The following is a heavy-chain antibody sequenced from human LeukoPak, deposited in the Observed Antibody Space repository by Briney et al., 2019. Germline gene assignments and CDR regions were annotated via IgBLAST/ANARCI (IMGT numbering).Heavy chain of an antibody. CDR3: ARGPYLGITGTPWSWFDP. CDR1: GFTFDDYA. V-gene: IGHV3-9*01. J-gene: IGHJ5*02. Sequence: GGSLRLSCAASGFTFDDYAMHWVRQAPGKGLEWVSGISWNSGSIGYADSVKGRFTISRDNAKNSLYLQMNSLRAEDTAVYYCARGPYLGITGTPWSWFDPWGQGTLVTVSS. D-gene: IGHD1-7*01. CDR2: ISWNSGSI.